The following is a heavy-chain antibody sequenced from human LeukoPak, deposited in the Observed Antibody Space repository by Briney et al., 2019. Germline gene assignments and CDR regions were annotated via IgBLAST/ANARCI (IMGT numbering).Heavy chain of an antibody. J-gene: IGHJ4*02. V-gene: IGHV3-69-1*01. CDR2: ISSTTVI. CDR3: AREGDGSNSGFAY. Sequence: GGSLRVSCAVSGFRFSGYNMNWVRQAPGKGLEWIAYISSTTVIYYADSVEGRFTVSRDNAHDSLYLQMSSLTLDDTAVYFCAREGDGSNSGFAYCGQGTLVTVSS. D-gene: IGHD4-11*01. CDR1: GFRFSGYN.